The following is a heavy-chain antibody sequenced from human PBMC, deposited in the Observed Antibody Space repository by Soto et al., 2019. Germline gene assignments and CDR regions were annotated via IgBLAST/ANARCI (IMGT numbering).Heavy chain of an antibody. CDR1: GFTFSGYW. D-gene: IGHD3-9*01. CDR3: ARVPPYDILTGYYSYYFDY. V-gene: IGHV3-7*01. J-gene: IGHJ4*02. Sequence: EGSLRLSCAASGFTFSGYWMSWVRQAPGKGLEWVANIKQDGSEKYYVDSVKGRFTISRDNAKNSLYLQMNSLRAEDTAVYYCARVPPYDILTGYYSYYFDYWGQGTLVTVSS. CDR2: IKQDGSEK.